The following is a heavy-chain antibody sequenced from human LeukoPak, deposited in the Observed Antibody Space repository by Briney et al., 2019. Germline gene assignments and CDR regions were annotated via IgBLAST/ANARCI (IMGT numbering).Heavy chain of an antibody. J-gene: IGHJ6*03. V-gene: IGHV1-69*06. CDR3: AGITMVRGLREYYYYYMDV. CDR2: IIPIFGTA. D-gene: IGHD3-10*01. Sequence: ASVKVSCKASGGTFSSYAISWVRQAPGQGLEWMGGIIPIFGTANYAQKFQGRVTITADKSTSTAYMELSSLRSEDTAVYYCAGITMVRGLREYYYYYMDVWGKGTTVTISS. CDR1: GGTFSSYA.